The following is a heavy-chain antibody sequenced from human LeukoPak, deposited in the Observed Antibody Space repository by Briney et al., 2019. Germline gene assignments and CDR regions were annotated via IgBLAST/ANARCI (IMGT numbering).Heavy chain of an antibody. J-gene: IGHJ4*02. CDR2: INHSGST. V-gene: IGHV4-34*01. CDR3: ARAIRDFGWLKLYYFDY. CDR1: GGSFSGYY. Sequence: SETLSLTCAVYGGSFSGYYWSWIRQPPGKGLEWIGEINHSGSTNYNPSLKSRVTISVDTSKNQFSLKLSSVTAADTAVYYCARAIRDFGWLKLYYFDYWGQGTLVTVSS. D-gene: IGHD3-9*01.